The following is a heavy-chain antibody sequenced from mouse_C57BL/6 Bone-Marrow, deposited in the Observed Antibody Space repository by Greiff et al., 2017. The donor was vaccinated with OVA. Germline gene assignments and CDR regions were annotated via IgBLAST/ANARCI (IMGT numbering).Heavy chain of an antibody. J-gene: IGHJ2*01. CDR1: GYTFTSYT. CDR3: TRGYYFDY. V-gene: IGHV1-4*01. CDR2: IDPTNDYT. Sequence: VQLKQSGAELARPGASVKMSCKASGYTFTSYTIHWVKQRPGQGLEWIGYIDPTNDYTNYNQKCKGTATLTADKSSSTAYMQLSSLTSEDSAVYYCTRGYYFDYWGQGTTLTVSS.